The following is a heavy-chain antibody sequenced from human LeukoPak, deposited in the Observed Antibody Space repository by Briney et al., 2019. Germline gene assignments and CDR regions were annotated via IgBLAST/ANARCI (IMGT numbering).Heavy chain of an antibody. CDR2: ISDSGST. CDR1: GGSISSYY. V-gene: IGHV4-59*08. CDR3: ARRDESSGYYYWFDP. Sequence: PSETLSLTCTVSGGSISSYYWTWIRQPPGKGLEWIGYISDSGSTNYNPSLKSRVTISVDTSKNQFSLKLSSVTAADTAVYYCARRDESSGYYYWFDPWGQGTLVTVSS. J-gene: IGHJ5*02. D-gene: IGHD3-22*01.